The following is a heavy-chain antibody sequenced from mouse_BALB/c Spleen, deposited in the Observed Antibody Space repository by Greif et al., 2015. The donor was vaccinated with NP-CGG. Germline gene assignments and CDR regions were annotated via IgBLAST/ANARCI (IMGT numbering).Heavy chain of an antibody. Sequence: EVHLVESGGGLVQPGGSRKLSCAASGFTFSSFGMHWVRQAPEKGLEWVAYISSGSSTIYYADTVKGRFTISRDNPKNTLFLQMTSLRSEDTAMYYCARLRDPYWGQGTLVTVSA. CDR3: ARLRDPY. CDR2: ISSGSSTI. D-gene: IGHD3-3*01. CDR1: GFTFSSFG. J-gene: IGHJ3*01. V-gene: IGHV5-17*02.